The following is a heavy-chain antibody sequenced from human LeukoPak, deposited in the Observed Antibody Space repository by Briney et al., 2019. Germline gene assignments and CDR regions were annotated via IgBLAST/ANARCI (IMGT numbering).Heavy chain of an antibody. V-gene: IGHV4-59*08. CDR2: IYYSGST. CDR1: GGSMSSHY. J-gene: IGHJ6*03. Sequence: PSETLSLTCSVCGGSMSSHYGRWLRQPPGKGLEWIGYIYYSGSTTYNPSLKSRVTLSVDTSKNQFSLNLSSVTAAEPSVSYCARCSYNPDNFYYTDVWGKGTTVTVSS. CDR3: ARCSYNPDNFYYTDV. D-gene: IGHD1-1*01.